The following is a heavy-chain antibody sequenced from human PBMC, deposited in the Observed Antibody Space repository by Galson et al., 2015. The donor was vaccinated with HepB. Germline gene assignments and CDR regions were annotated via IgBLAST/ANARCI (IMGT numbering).Heavy chain of an antibody. V-gene: IGHV5-51*01. CDR3: ARLGHEGYHYYGMDV. CDR2: IYPGDSET. Sequence: QSGAEVKRPGESLKISCQASGYSFRNYWIGWVRQMPGKGLECMGIIYPGDSETRYSPSFQGQVTLSADKSTNTAYLQWSSLKASDTAMYYCARLGHEGYHYYGMDVWGQGTTVTVSS. CDR1: GYSFRNYW. J-gene: IGHJ6*02. D-gene: IGHD2-2*01.